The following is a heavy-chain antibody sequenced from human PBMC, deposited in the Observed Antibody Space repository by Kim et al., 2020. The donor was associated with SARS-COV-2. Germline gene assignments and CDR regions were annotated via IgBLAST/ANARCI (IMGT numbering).Heavy chain of an antibody. CDR1: GGTFSSYA. CDR2: IIPIFGTA. CDR3: ARESVEMATRLLSSHYFDY. Sequence: SVKVSCKASGGTFSSYAISWVRQAPGQGLEWMGGIIPIFGTANYAQKFQGRVTITADESTSTAYMELSSLRSEDTAVYYCARESVEMATRLLSSHYFDYWGQGTLVTVSS. D-gene: IGHD5-12*01. J-gene: IGHJ4*02. V-gene: IGHV1-69*13.